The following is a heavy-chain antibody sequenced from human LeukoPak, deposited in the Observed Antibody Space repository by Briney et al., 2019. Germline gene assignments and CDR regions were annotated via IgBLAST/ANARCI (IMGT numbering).Heavy chain of an antibody. V-gene: IGHV4-30-2*01. CDR3: ARVCWGYCSGGSCYSAWFDP. CDR1: GGSISSGGYS. Sequence: SETLSLTCAVSGGSISSGGYSWSWIRQRPGKGLEWIGYIYHSGSTYYNPSLKSRATISVDRSKNQFSLKLSSVTAADTAVYYCARVCWGYCSGGSCYSAWFDPWGQGTLVTVSS. D-gene: IGHD2-15*01. CDR2: IYHSGST. J-gene: IGHJ5*02.